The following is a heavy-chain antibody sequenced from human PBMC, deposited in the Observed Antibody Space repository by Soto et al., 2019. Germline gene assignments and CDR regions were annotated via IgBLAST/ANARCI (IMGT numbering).Heavy chain of an antibody. D-gene: IGHD6-13*01. V-gene: IGHV1-69*13. CDR1: GGTFSSYR. CDR3: VRESGAKLSSS. Sequence: SVKVSCKASGGTFSSYRINWARQAPGQGLEWVGGIVPIYRTADYAQKFQGRVTITADESARTSYMELRSLKAQDTAVYYCVRESGAKLSSSWGKGPLVTVSS. J-gene: IGHJ4*02. CDR2: IVPIYRTA.